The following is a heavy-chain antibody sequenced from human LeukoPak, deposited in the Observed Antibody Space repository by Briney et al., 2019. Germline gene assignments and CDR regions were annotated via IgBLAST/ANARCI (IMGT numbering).Heavy chain of an antibody. CDR3: ARDFGMFTISHGDAFAI. J-gene: IGHJ3*02. V-gene: IGHV1-18*01. Sequence: ASVKASCKASGYTFDNYGISWVRQAPGQGLEWMGWISAYDGNTNYANKLQGRVTMTTDASTSTAFMELRSLTSDDTAVYFCARDFGMFTISHGDAFAIWGQGTVVTVSS. D-gene: IGHD5-24*01. CDR1: GYTFDNYG. CDR2: ISAYDGNT.